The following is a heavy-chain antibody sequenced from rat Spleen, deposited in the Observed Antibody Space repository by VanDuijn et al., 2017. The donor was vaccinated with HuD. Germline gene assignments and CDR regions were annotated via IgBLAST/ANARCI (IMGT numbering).Heavy chain of an antibody. CDR3: SIDRRYYDDSYVMDA. Sequence: EVQLVESGGGLVQPGRSMRLSCAASGFTFSNYGMAWVRQAPKKGLEWVAYISYDGGNTYYRDSVKGRFTISRDNAKSSLYLQMDSLRSEDTATYYCSIDRRYYDDSYVMDAWGQGASVTVSS. CDR1: GFTFSNYG. CDR2: ISYDGGNT. D-gene: IGHD1-12*02. J-gene: IGHJ4*01. V-gene: IGHV5-20*01.